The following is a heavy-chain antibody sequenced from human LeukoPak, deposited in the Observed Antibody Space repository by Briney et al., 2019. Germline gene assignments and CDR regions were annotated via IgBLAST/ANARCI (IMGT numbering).Heavy chain of an antibody. CDR3: ARERGRGYSYGSNPYYFDY. J-gene: IGHJ4*02. Sequence: ASVKVSCKASGYTFTGYYMHWVRQAPGQGLEWMGWINPNSGGTNYAQKFQGRVTMTRDTSISTAYMELSRLRSDDTAVYYCARERGRGYSYGSNPYYFDYWVQGTLVTVSS. CDR1: GYTFTGYY. D-gene: IGHD5-18*01. CDR2: INPNSGGT. V-gene: IGHV1-2*02.